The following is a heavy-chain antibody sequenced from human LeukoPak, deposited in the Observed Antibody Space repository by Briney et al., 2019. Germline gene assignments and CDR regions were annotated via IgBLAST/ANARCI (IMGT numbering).Heavy chain of an antibody. CDR2: INPSGGST. J-gene: IGHJ6*02. CDR1: GYTFTSYY. V-gene: IGHV1-46*01. CDR3: ARGQEDYYYGMDV. Sequence: ASVNVSCTASGYTFTSYYMHWVRQAPGQGLEWMGIINPSGGSTSYAQKFQGRVTMTRDTSTSTVYMELSSLRSEDTAVYYCARGQEDYYYGMDVWGQGTTVTVSS. D-gene: IGHD2-15*01.